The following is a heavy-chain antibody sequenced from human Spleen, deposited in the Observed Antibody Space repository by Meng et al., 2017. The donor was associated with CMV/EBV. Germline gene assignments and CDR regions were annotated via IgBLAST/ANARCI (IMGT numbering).Heavy chain of an antibody. CDR2: INHSGST. CDR3: ARGLRFLEWFPYYFDY. V-gene: IGHV4-34*01. Sequence: SETLSLTCAMYGGSFSGYYWSWIRQPPGKGLEWIGEINHSGSTNYNPSLKSRVTISLDTSKNHFSLNLSSVTAADTAVYYCARGLRFLEWFPYYFDYWGRGTLVTVSS. CDR1: GGSFSGYY. D-gene: IGHD3-3*01. J-gene: IGHJ4*02.